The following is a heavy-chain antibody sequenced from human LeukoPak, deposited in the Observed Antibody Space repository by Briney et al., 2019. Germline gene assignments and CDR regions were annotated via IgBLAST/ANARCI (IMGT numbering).Heavy chain of an antibody. CDR1: GGSFSGYY. CDR2: INHSGST. Sequence: ASETLSLTCAVYGGSFSGYYWSWIRQPPGKGLEWIGEINHSGSTNYNPSLQSRVTISVDTSKNQFSLILNSVTAADTAVYYCARGHYDILTGYHFDNWGQGTLVTVSS. V-gene: IGHV4-34*01. J-gene: IGHJ4*02. CDR3: ARGHYDILTGYHFDN. D-gene: IGHD3-9*01.